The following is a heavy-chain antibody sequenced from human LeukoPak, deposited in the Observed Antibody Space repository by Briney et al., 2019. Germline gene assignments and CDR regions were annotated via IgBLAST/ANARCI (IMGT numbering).Heavy chain of an antibody. CDR1: GFTFSAFW. Sequence: GGSLRLSCAASGFTFSAFWMSWVRQAPGKGLEWVANIRQDGSVKHYVDSVKGRFTVSRDNAKNSLYLQTNSLRADDTAVYYCARLWGDVTIFDYWGQGTLVTVSS. J-gene: IGHJ4*02. D-gene: IGHD3-10*01. V-gene: IGHV3-7*01. CDR2: IRQDGSVK. CDR3: ARLWGDVTIFDY.